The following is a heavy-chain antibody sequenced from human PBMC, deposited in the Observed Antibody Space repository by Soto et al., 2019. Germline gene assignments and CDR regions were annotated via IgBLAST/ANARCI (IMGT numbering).Heavy chain of an antibody. V-gene: IGHV4-59*01. CDR1: GGSISPFY. Sequence: QVQLQESGPGVVKPSETLSLTCTVSGGSISPFYWSWVRQPPGKGLEWIGYLYYSGNTNYNTSLKSRVTISVAASKNQVSLRLTSVTAADTAVYYCARVGGVAARTFDYWGQGTVVTVSS. J-gene: IGHJ4*02. D-gene: IGHD2-15*01. CDR3: ARVGGVAARTFDY. CDR2: LYYSGNT.